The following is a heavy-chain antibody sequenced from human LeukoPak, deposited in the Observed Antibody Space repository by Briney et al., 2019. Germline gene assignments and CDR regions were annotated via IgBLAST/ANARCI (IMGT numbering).Heavy chain of an antibody. CDR1: GFSSSNNY. D-gene: IGHD5-12*01. CDR3: ARDVEGATIGHYFDF. J-gene: IGHJ4*02. V-gene: IGHV4-59*01. Sequence: SETLSLTCSVSGFSSSNNYWSWIRQSPGKGLEWIGYIHYRGYTYYNPYLESRVTISVDTSQYRFSLKLISVPAVDTAIYYCARDVEGATIGHYFDFWGQGILVTVSS. CDR2: IHYRGYT.